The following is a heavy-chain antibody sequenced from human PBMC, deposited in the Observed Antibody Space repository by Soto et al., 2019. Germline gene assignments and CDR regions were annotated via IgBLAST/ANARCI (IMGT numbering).Heavy chain of an antibody. J-gene: IGHJ6*02. CDR3: AKDLRRERSYYGMDV. CDR2: ISGSGGST. CDR1: GFTFSSYA. V-gene: IGHV3-23*01. Sequence: GGSLRLSCAASGFTFSSYAMSWVRQAPGKGLEWVSAISGSGGSTYYADSVKGRFTISRDNSKNTLYLQMNSLRAEDTAVYYCAKDLRRERSYYGMDVWGQGTTVTVSS. D-gene: IGHD1-26*01.